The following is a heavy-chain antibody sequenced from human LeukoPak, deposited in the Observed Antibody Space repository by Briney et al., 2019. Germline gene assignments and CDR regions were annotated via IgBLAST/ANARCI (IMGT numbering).Heavy chain of an antibody. D-gene: IGHD5-18*01. V-gene: IGHV4-34*01. CDR2: INHSGST. CDR1: GGSFSGYY. CDR3: TRASRGYSYGFAEY. J-gene: IGHJ4*02. Sequence: SETLSLTCAVYGGSFSGYYWSWIRQPPGKGLEWIGEINHSGSTNYNPSLKSRVTISVDTSKNQLSLNLNSVTAADTAVYCCTRASRGYSYGFAEYWGQGTLVTVSS.